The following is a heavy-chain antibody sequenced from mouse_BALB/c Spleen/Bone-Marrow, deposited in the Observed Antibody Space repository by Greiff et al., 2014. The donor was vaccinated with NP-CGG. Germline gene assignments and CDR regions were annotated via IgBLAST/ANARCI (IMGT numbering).Heavy chain of an antibody. J-gene: IGHJ2*01. Sequence: QVQLPQSGPGLVQPSQSLSITCTVSGFSFTTYGVHWVRQSPGKGLEWLGVIWTGGSTDYNAAFISRLSISKDNSKSQVFFEMNSLQANDTAIYYCARNHRGYYFDYWGQGTTLTVSS. V-gene: IGHV2-2*02. CDR1: GFSFTTYG. CDR2: IWTGGST. CDR3: ARNHRGYYFDY. D-gene: IGHD3-1*01.